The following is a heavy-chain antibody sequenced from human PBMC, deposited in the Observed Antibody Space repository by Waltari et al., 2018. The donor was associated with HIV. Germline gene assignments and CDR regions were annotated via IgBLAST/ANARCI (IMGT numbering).Heavy chain of an antibody. CDR2: MNSDGSST. D-gene: IGHD6-19*01. V-gene: IGHV3-74*01. CDR1: RFTFSSYW. Sequence: EVQLVESGGGLVQPGGSLRLSCAASRFTFSSYWMHWVRQPPGKGLVWGSSMNSDGSSTSYADSVKGRFTISRDNAKNTLYLQMRSLGAKDTAVYYCARAPYSSGWSPDYWGQGTLVTVSS. CDR3: ARAPYSSGWSPDY. J-gene: IGHJ4*02.